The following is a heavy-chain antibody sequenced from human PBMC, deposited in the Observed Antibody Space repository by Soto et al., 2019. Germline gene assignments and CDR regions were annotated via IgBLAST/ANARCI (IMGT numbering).Heavy chain of an antibody. CDR1: GFIFSDFA. D-gene: IGHD3-3*01. CDR2: ISTTSTYT. CDR3: ARDDGVSSNNLKAFDI. J-gene: IGHJ3*02. V-gene: IGHV3-21*01. Sequence: GGSLRLSCAASGFIFSDFAMSWVRQAPGKGLEWVSSISTTSTYTHYADSLKGRFTISRDNAKKLLYLEMDSLRAEDTAVYYCARDDGVSSNNLKAFDILGQGSKVTVSS.